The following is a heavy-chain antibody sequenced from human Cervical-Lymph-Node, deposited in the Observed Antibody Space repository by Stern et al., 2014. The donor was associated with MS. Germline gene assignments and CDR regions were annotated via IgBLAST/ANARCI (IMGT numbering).Heavy chain of an antibody. D-gene: IGHD1-26*01. CDR3: ARDLGVGPTAY. CDR2: IIPLFGTT. CDR1: GGTFSNSG. V-gene: IGHV1-69*06. J-gene: IGHJ4*02. Sequence: VQLVESGAEVRKPGSSVKVSCKASGGTFSNSGISWVRQAPGQGLEWMGGIIPLFGTTNYAQKFQGRVTITTDKSTGTVFLELRSLTSDDTAVYYCARDLGVGPTAYWGQGTLVTVSS.